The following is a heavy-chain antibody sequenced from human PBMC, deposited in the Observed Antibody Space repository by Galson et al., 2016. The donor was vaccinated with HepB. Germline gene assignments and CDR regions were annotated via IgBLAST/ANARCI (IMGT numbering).Heavy chain of an antibody. CDR3: ARVRYDFWSGYPKGPFDY. CDR2: IYHSGST. V-gene: IGHV4-38-2*02. D-gene: IGHD3-3*01. CDR1: GYSISSGYS. Sequence: SETLSLTCTVSGYSISSGYSWGWIRQPPGKGLEWIGSIYHSGSTYYNPSLQSRLTISVDTSKSQFSLKLSSVTAADTAVYYCARVRYDFWSGYPKGPFDYWGQGTLVTVSS. J-gene: IGHJ4*02.